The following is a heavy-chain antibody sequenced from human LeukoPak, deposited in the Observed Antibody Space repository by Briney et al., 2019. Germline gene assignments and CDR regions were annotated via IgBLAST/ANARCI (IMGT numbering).Heavy chain of an antibody. V-gene: IGHV3-72*01. J-gene: IGHJ3*02. CDR1: GFTFSDHY. CDR2: SRNKANSHTT. D-gene: IGHD6-19*01. CDR3: AREGLSGWYDGTNDAFDI. Sequence: GGSLRLSCAASGFTFSDHYMDWVRQAPGKGLEWVGRSRNKANSHTTEYAASVKGRFTISRDDSKNSLYLQMNSLKTEDTAVYYCAREGLSGWYDGTNDAFDIWGQGTMVTVSS.